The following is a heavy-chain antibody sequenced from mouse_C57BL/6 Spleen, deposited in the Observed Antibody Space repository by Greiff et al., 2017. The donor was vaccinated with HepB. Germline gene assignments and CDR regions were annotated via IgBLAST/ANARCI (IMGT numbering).Heavy chain of an antibody. CDR1: GFTFSDYY. V-gene: IGHV5-12*01. Sequence: EVMLVESGGGLVQPGGSLKLSCAASGFTFSDYYMYWVRQTPEKRLEWVAYISNGGGSTYYPDTVKGRFTISRDNAKNTLYLQMSRLKSEDTAMYYCARLYWDVAYWGQGTLVTVSA. J-gene: IGHJ3*01. CDR3: ARLYWDVAY. CDR2: ISNGGGST. D-gene: IGHD4-1*01.